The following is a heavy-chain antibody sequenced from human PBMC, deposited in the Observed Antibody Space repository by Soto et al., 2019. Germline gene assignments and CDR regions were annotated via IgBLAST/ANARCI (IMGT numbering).Heavy chain of an antibody. D-gene: IGHD6-19*01. J-gene: IGHJ4*02. CDR2: IYYSGST. V-gene: IGHV4-59*08. CDR3: ARAGGLGAVAVDY. CDR1: GGSISSYY. Sequence: SETLSLTCTVSGGSISSYYWSWIRQPPGKGLEWIGYIYYSGSTNYNPSLKSRVTISVDSSKNQFSLKLSSVTAADTAVYYCARAGGLGAVAVDYWGQGTLVTVSS.